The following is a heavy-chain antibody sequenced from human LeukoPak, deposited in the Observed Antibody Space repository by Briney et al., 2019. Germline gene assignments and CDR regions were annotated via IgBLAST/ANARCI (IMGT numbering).Heavy chain of an antibody. Sequence: ASVKVSCKASGYTFTSYGISWVRQAPGQGLEWMGIINPSGGSTSYAQKFQGRVTMTRDTSTSTVYMELSSLRSEDTAVYYCARDSEFGYSYGPGGAGYWGQGTLVTVSS. CDR2: INPSGGST. D-gene: IGHD5-18*01. J-gene: IGHJ4*02. CDR1: GYTFTSYG. V-gene: IGHV1-46*01. CDR3: ARDSEFGYSYGPGGAGY.